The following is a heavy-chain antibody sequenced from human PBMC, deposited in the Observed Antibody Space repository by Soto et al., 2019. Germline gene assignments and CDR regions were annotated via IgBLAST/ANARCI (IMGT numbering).Heavy chain of an antibody. D-gene: IGHD6-13*01. Sequence: ASVKVSCKASGYTFTGYYRHWLRQARGQGLEWMGWINPNSGGTNYAQKFQGWVTMTRDTSISTAYMELSRLRSDDTAVYYCARDLQADAAAAPTYYFDYRGQGTLVTAPQ. CDR2: INPNSGGT. CDR3: ARDLQADAAAAPTYYFDY. CDR1: GYTFTGYY. J-gene: IGHJ4*02. V-gene: IGHV1-2*04.